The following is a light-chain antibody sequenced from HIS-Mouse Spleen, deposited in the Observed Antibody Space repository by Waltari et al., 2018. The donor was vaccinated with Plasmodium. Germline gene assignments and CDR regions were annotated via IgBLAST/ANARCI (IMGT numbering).Light chain of an antibody. CDR2: GAS. V-gene: IGKV3-20*01. CDR1: QSVSSSY. CDR3: QQYGSSSWT. J-gene: IGKJ1*01. Sequence: EIVLTQSPGTLSLSPGERATLSCRASQSVSSSYLAWYQQKPGQAPRLLIYGASSSATGIPDRFSGRGSGTDFTLTISRLEPEDFAVYYCQQYGSSSWTFGQGTKVEIK.